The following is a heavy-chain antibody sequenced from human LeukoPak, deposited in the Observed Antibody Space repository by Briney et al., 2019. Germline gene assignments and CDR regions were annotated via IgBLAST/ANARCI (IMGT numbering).Heavy chain of an antibody. CDR3: ARDLLDSFDI. J-gene: IGHJ3*02. Sequence: SQTLSLTCAISGDSFSSNSAAWNWIRQSPSRGLEWLGRTYYRSKWFNDYAVSVKSRITINPEASKNQFSLQLNSVTPEDTAVYYCARDLLDSFDIWGQGTMVTVSS. V-gene: IGHV6-1*01. CDR2: TYYRSKWFN. CDR1: GDSFSSNSAA.